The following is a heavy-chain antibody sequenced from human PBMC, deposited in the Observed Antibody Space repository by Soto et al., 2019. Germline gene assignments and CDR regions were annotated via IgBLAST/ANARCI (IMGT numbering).Heavy chain of an antibody. CDR2: IIPINGVA. D-gene: IGHD3-10*01. V-gene: IGHV1-69*02. CDR1: EGTFSSYS. CDR3: ARLKDGSGRQFDY. Sequence: QVQLVQSGAEVKKPGSSVKVSCKASEGTFSSYSISWVRQAPGQGLDWMGRIIPINGVANYAQKCQGRVTITADKPTNTVYMELTGLRSEDTALYYCARLKDGSGRQFDYWGQGTLVTVSS. J-gene: IGHJ4*02.